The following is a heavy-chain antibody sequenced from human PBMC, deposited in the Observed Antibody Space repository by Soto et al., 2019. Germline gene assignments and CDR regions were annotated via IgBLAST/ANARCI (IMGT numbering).Heavy chain of an antibody. V-gene: IGHV3-74*01. CDR2: IKNDGSGT. D-gene: IGHD3-22*01. CDR3: VRGDGDYYDGNRYLGRY. CDR1: GFTFSSYW. Sequence: SLRLSCAASGFTFSSYWMHWVRQVPGKGPVWVSRIKNDGSGTYYADSVKGRLTMSRDNAKNTVYLQMNSLRAEDTAVYYCVRGDGDYYDGNRYLGRYWGQGSLVIVSS. J-gene: IGHJ4*02.